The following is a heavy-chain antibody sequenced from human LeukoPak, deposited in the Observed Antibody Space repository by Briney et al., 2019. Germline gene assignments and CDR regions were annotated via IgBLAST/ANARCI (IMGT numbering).Heavy chain of an antibody. CDR3: AMIKEG. Sequence: GGSLRLSCAASGFTFSKNWMQWVRQAPGKGLVCVSRINSDGSTTTYADSVKGRFTISRDNAKNTLYLQMNSLRAEDTAVYYCAMIKEGWGQGTLVTVSS. CDR1: GFTFSKNW. J-gene: IGHJ4*02. CDR2: INSDGSTT. V-gene: IGHV3-74*01. D-gene: IGHD3-22*01.